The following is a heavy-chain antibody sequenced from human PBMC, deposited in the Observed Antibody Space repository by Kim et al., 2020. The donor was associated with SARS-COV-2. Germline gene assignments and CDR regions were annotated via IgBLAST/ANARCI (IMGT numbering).Heavy chain of an antibody. CDR3: ARDTELRPYWYFDL. CDR1: GYTFTSYA. J-gene: IGHJ2*01. CDR2: INAVNGNT. Sequence: ASVKVSCKASGYTFTSYAMHWVRQAPGQRLEWMGWINAVNGNTKYSQKFQGRVTITRDTSASTAYMELSSLRSEDTAVYYCARDTELRPYWYFDLWGRGTLVTVSS. V-gene: IGHV1-3*01. D-gene: IGHD1-7*01.